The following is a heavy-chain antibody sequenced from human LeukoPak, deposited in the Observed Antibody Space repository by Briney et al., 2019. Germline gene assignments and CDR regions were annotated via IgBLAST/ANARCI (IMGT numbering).Heavy chain of an antibody. CDR2: IWYDGSSK. CDR1: GFSFSAYG. J-gene: IGHJ4*02. Sequence: GGSLRLSCAASGFSFSAYGVHWVRQAPGKGLEWVAVIWYDGSSKGYADSVKGRFTFSRDNSKNTLYLQMSSLTVEDTAVYYCARSQSSSLIDYWGQGTLVIVSS. CDR3: ARSQSSSLIDY. D-gene: IGHD6-13*01. V-gene: IGHV3-33*01.